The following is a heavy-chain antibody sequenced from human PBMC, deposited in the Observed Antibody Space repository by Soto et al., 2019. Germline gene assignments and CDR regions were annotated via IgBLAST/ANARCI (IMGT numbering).Heavy chain of an antibody. CDR1: GGTFSSYA. J-gene: IGHJ4*02. D-gene: IGHD3-22*01. V-gene: IGHV1-69*13. Sequence: ASVKVSCKASGGTFSSYAISWVRQAPGQGLEWMGGIIPIFGTANYAQKFQGRVTITADESTSTAYMELSSLRSEDTAVYYCARDLSADPRDSTFYYYDSSGSLDYWGQGTLVTVSS. CDR3: ARDLSADPRDSTFYYYDSSGSLDY. CDR2: IIPIFGTA.